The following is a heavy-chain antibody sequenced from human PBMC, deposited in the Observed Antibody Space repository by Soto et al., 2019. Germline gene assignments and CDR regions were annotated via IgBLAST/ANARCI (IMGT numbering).Heavy chain of an antibody. Sequence: GGSLRLSCAASGFTFSSYAMSWVRQAPGKGLEWVSAISGSGGSTYYADSVKGRFTISRDNSKNTLYLQMNSLRAEDTAVYYYAKSSSPLGAVAGSWGQGTLVTVSS. D-gene: IGHD6-19*01. CDR1: GFTFSSYA. CDR3: AKSSSPLGAVAGS. CDR2: ISGSGGST. V-gene: IGHV3-23*01. J-gene: IGHJ5*02.